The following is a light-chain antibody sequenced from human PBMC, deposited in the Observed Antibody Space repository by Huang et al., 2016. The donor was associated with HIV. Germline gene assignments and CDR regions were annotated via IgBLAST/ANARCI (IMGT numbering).Light chain of an antibody. V-gene: IGKV1-33*01. CDR1: QDITNY. CDR3: QQYDNLPRT. CDR2: GAS. Sequence: DIQMTQSPSSLSASVGDRVTITCQASQDITNYLNWYQQIPGKAPKILIYGASIVQTGVPSRFSGRGSGTHFTFTITSLQPEDIATYYCQQYDNLPRTFGGGTKV. J-gene: IGKJ4*01.